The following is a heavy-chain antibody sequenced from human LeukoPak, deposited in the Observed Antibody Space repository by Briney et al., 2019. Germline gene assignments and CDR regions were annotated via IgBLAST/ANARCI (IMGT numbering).Heavy chain of an antibody. J-gene: IGHJ4*02. CDR2: INWNGGST. Sequence: PPGGSLRLSCAASGFTLADYGMSWVRQAPGKGLEWVSGINWNGGSTAYADSVKGRFTISRDNAKNSLYLQMKSLRAEDTALYYCTFQGVSNDEYTSSSGDYWGQGTLVTVSS. V-gene: IGHV3-20*04. CDR1: GFTLADYG. CDR3: TFQGVSNDEYTSSSGDY. D-gene: IGHD6-6*01.